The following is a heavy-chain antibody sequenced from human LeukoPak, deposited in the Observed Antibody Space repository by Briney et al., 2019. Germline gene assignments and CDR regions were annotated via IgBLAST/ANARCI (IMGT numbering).Heavy chain of an antibody. J-gene: IGHJ4*02. CDR2: ISYDGSNK. CDR3: AKDRTSCLDY. V-gene: IGHV3-30*18. CDR1: GFTFDDYA. Sequence: GRSLRLSCAASGFTFDDYAMHWVRQAPGKGLEWVAVISYDGSNKYYADSVKGRFTISRDNSKNTLYLQMNSLRAEDTAVYYCAKDRTSCLDYWGQGTLVTVSS. D-gene: IGHD2-2*01.